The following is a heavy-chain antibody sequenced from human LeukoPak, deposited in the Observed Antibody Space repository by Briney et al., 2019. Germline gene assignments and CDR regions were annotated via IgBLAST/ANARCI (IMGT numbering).Heavy chain of an antibody. V-gene: IGHV1-69*06. CDR3: ARYYYDSSGYWVYAFDI. J-gene: IGHJ3*02. CDR1: GGTFSSYA. D-gene: IGHD3-22*01. CDR2: IIPIFGTA. Sequence: SVKVSCKASGGTFSSYAISWVRQAPGQGLEWMGGIIPIFGTANYAQKFQGRVTITADKSTSTAYMELSSLRSEDTAVYYCARYYYDSSGYWVYAFDIWGQGTMVTVSS.